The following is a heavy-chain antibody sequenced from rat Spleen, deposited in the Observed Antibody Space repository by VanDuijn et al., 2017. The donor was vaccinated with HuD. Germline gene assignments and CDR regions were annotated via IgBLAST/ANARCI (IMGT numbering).Heavy chain of an antibody. CDR3: TRESLPGYNSHWFVY. J-gene: IGHJ3*01. D-gene: IGHD1-4*01. CDR2: MRYDGDT. Sequence: QVQLKESGPGLVQPSQTLSLSCTVSGLSLTSNSVHWVRQPPGKGLEWMGRMRYDGDTYYNSALKSRLSISRDTSKSQVFLKMNSLQTEDTATYFCTRESLPGYNSHWFVYWGQGTLVTVSS. CDR1: GLSLTSNS. V-gene: IGHV2S30*01.